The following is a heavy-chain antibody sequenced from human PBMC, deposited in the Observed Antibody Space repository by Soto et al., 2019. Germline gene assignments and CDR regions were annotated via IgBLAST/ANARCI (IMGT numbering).Heavy chain of an antibody. CDR1: GGTFSSYA. CDR3: ARGGSGMDV. Sequence: QVQLVQSGAEVKKPGSSVKVSCKASGGTFSSYAISWVRQAPGQGLEWMGGIIPIFGTANYAQKFQGRVTITADESTSTAYMELSSXXXXXXXXXYCARGGSGMDVWGQGTTXXVSS. V-gene: IGHV1-69*01. D-gene: IGHD6-6*01. J-gene: IGHJ6*02. CDR2: IIPIFGTA.